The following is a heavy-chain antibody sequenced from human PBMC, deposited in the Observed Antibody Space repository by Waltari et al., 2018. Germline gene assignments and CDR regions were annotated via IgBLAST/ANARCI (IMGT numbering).Heavy chain of an antibody. CDR1: GFTFSSYG. Sequence: QVQLVESGGGVVQPGGSLRLSCAASGFTFSSYGMHWVRQAPGKGLEWVACIRYDGSNKYYADSVKGRFTISRDNSKNTLYLQMNSLRAEDTAVYYCAKGRGSYYSAVDYWGQGTLVTVSS. V-gene: IGHV3-30*02. J-gene: IGHJ4*02. CDR3: AKGRGSYYSAVDY. D-gene: IGHD1-26*01. CDR2: IRYDGSNK.